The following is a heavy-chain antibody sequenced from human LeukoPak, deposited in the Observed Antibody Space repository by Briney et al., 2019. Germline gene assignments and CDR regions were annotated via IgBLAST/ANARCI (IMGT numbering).Heavy chain of an antibody. CDR1: GYTFTGYY. Sequence: ASVKVSCQASGYTFTGYYMHWVRQAPGHGLEWMGWINPNSGGTNYAQKFQGRVTMNRDTSISTAYMELSRLRSDDTAVYYCARDTRYCTNGVCYAYYFDYWGQGTLVTVSS. D-gene: IGHD2-8*01. V-gene: IGHV1-2*02. CDR2: INPNSGGT. J-gene: IGHJ4*02. CDR3: ARDTRYCTNGVCYAYYFDY.